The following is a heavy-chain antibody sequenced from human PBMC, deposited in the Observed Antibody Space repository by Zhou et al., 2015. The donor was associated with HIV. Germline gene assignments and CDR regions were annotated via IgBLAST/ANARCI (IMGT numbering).Heavy chain of an antibody. J-gene: IGHJ4*02. Sequence: EVQLVESGGRLGPAGGGSLRLSCAASGLTVSSNYMTWVRQAPGKGLEWVSGISWNSGSIGYADSVKGRFAISRDNSKNSLYLEMNSLRADDTAVYYCARDSQPREGYNNIDFWGRGILVSVSS. CDR3: ARDSQPREGYNNIDF. D-gene: IGHD5-24*01. V-gene: IGHV3-48*04. CDR2: ISWNSGSI. CDR1: GLTVSSNY.